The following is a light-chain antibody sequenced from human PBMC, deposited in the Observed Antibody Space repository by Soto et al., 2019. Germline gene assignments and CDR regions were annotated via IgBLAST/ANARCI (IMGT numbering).Light chain of an antibody. CDR2: GAS. CDR1: QSVRSE. CDR3: QQYENWYT. V-gene: IGKV3-15*01. J-gene: IGKJ2*01. Sequence: EIVMTQSPATLSVSPGARVTLSCRASQSVRSELAWSQQKPVQAPRLLIYGASTRATGIPDRFSGSGSGTDFTLTIRSLQFEDFAVYYCQQYENWYTFGQGTKLEI.